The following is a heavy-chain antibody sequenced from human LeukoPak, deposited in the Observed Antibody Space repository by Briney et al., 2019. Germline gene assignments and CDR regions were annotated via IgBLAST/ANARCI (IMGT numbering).Heavy chain of an antibody. J-gene: IGHJ4*02. V-gene: IGHV3-48*03. CDR2: ISSSGSTI. Sequence: PGGSLRLSCAASGFTFSSYEMNWVRQAPGKGLEWVSYISSSGSTIYYADSVKGRFTISRDNAKNTLYLQMNSLRAEDTAVYYCARARALEQWLVPDYWGQGTLVTVSS. D-gene: IGHD6-19*01. CDR1: GFTFSSYE. CDR3: ARARALEQWLVPDY.